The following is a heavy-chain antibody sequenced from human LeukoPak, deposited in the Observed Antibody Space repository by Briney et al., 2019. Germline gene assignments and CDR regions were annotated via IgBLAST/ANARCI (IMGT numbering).Heavy chain of an antibody. J-gene: IGHJ4*02. V-gene: IGHV4-59*01. CDR1: GGSISSYY. D-gene: IGHD3-10*01. CDR2: IYYSGST. Sequence: SETLSLTCTVSGGSISSYYWSWIRQPPGKGLEWIGYIYYSGSTNYNPSLKSRVTISVDTSKNQFSLKLSSVTAADTAVYYCARDQGVGSHNFDYWGQGTLVTVPS. CDR3: ARDQGVGSHNFDY.